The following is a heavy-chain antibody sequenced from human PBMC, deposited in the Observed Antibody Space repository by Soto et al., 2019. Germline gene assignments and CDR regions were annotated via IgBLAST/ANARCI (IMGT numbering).Heavy chain of an antibody. V-gene: IGHV5-51*01. CDR3: PTPSPDSEDSMDV. CDR2: IYPGDSDT. J-gene: IGHJ6*02. Sequence: PGESLKISCKGSGYSFSTYWIGWVRQMPGKGLEWMGIIYPGDSDTRYSPSFQGQVTISADKSISTAYLQWSSLKASDTALYYCPTPSPDSEDSMDVWGQGTTVTVSS. CDR1: GYSFSTYW.